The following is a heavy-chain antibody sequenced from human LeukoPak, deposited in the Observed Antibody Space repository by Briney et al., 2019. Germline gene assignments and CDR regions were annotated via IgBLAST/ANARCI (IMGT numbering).Heavy chain of an antibody. CDR1: GFTFSSYS. D-gene: IGHD3-3*01. CDR2: ISSSSYI. CDR3: ARDSSGTPDY. V-gene: IGHV3-21*01. J-gene: IGHJ4*02. Sequence: PGGSLRLSCAAPGFTFSSYSMNWVRQAPGKGLEWVSSISSSSYIYYADSVKGRFTISRDNAKNSLYLQMNSLRAEDTAVYYCARDSSGTPDYWGQGTLVTVSS.